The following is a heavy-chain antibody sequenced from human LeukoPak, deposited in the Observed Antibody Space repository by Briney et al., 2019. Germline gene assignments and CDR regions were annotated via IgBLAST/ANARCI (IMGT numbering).Heavy chain of an antibody. Sequence: SETLSLTCAVYGGSFCGYYWTWMRQPPGKGLEWIGEINHNGSTNYNPYLTSRVTISVDTSKNQFSLKLSSVTAADTAVSYCARGPPYYYDGSGYYYFDYWGQGTLVTVSS. CDR2: INHNGST. V-gene: IGHV4-34*01. CDR3: ARGPPYYYDGSGYYYFDY. D-gene: IGHD3-22*01. CDR1: GGSFCGYY. J-gene: IGHJ4*02.